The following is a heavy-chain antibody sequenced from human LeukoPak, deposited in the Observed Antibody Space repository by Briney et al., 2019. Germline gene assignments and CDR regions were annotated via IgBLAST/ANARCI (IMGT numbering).Heavy chain of an antibody. V-gene: IGHV4-34*01. Sequence: SETLSLTCAVYGGSFSGYYWSWIRQPPGKGLEWIGEINHSGSTNYNPSLKSRVTTSVDTSKNQFSLKLSSVTAADTAVYYCARRKAAARRQLSPMVYNWFDPWGQGTLVTVSS. CDR3: ARRKAAARRQLSPMVYNWFDP. D-gene: IGHD2-8*01. CDR2: INHSGST. CDR1: GGSFSGYY. J-gene: IGHJ5*02.